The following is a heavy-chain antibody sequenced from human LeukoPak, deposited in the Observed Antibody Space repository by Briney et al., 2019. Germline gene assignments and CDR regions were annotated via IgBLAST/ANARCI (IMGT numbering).Heavy chain of an antibody. CDR3: ARDPWVEMATISAFDI. V-gene: IGHV3-33*01. CDR1: GFTFSSYG. D-gene: IGHD5-24*01. Sequence: PGGSLRLSCAASGFTFSSYGMHWVRQAPGKGLEWVAVIWYDGSNKYYADSVKGRFTISRDNSKNTLYLQMNSLRAEDTAVHYCARDPWVEMATISAFDIWGQGTMVTVSS. J-gene: IGHJ3*02. CDR2: IWYDGSNK.